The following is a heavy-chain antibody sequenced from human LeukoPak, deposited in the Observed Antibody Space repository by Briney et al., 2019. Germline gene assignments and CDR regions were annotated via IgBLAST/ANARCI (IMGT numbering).Heavy chain of an antibody. CDR1: GFTFSSYS. CDR2: ISSSSSYI. V-gene: IGHV3-21*01. J-gene: IGHJ4*02. CDR3: ARDPSPQLPLCYFDY. Sequence: GGSLRLSCAASGFTFSSYSMNWVRQAPGKGLEWVSSISSSSSYIYYADSVKGRFTISRDNAKNSLYLQMNSLRAEDTAVYYCARDPSPQLPLCYFDYWGQGTLVTVSS. D-gene: IGHD2-2*01.